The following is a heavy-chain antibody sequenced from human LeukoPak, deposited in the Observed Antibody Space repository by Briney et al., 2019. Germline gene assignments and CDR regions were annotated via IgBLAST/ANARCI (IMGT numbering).Heavy chain of an antibody. J-gene: IGHJ3*02. Sequence: PGGSLRLSCAASGFTFSSYAMHWVRQAPGKGLEWVAVISFDGSNKYYADSVKGRFTISRDNSRNTLYLQMNSLRAEDTAIYYCARDRRVGATWSVGAFDIWGQGTTVTVSS. D-gene: IGHD1-26*01. CDR2: ISFDGSNK. CDR3: ARDRRVGATWSVGAFDI. V-gene: IGHV3-30-3*01. CDR1: GFTFSSYA.